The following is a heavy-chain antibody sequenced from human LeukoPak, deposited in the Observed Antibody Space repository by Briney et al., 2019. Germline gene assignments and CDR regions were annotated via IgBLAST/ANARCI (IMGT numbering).Heavy chain of an antibody. V-gene: IGHV4-30-4*01. CDR2: IYHSGST. CDR3: ARDGGYDY. Sequence: SETLSLTCSVSGGSISSGDYYWSWIRQPPGKGLEWIGYIYHSGSTYYNPSLKSRVTISIDTSKNQFSLKLSSVTAADTAVYYCARDGGYDYWGQGTLVTVSS. J-gene: IGHJ4*02. CDR1: GGSISSGDYY. D-gene: IGHD5-12*01.